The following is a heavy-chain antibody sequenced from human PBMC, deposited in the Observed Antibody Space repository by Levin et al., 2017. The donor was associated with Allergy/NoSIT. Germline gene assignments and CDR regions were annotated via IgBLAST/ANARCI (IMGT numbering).Heavy chain of an antibody. Sequence: SETLSLTCTVSGGSISIGGYYWSWIRQHPGKGLEWIGYIYYSGSTYHNPSLKSRVTISVDTSKDQFSLRLSSVTAADTAVYYCARGLGYGDHVNYSSQYYMDVWGKGTTVSVSS. J-gene: IGHJ6*03. CDR3: ARGLGYGDHVNYSSQYYMDV. V-gene: IGHV4-31*03. CDR1: GGSISIGGYY. CDR2: IYYSGST. D-gene: IGHD4-17*01.